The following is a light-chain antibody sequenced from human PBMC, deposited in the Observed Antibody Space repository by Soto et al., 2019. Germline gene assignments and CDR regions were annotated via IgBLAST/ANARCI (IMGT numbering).Light chain of an antibody. Sequence: EIVLTQSPATLSVSPGERATLSCRASQTVSSSLAWYQQKPGQDPRLLIYEASYSSTSIPAKCFGSGSCANVSLTTISRVAQEYFAEYYRQQYDSSVTFGGGTKVDIK. V-gene: IGKV3-11*01. CDR2: EAS. CDR1: QTVSSS. CDR3: QQYDSSVT. J-gene: IGKJ4*01.